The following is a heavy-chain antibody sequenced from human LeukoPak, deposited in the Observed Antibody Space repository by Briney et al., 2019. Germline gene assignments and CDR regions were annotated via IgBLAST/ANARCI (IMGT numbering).Heavy chain of an antibody. CDR3: ARGQLTYYYDSSGYSDAFDI. D-gene: IGHD3-22*01. Sequence: ASETLSLTCTVSGGSISSHYWSWIRQPPGKGLEWIGYIYYSGSTNYNPSLKSRVTISVDTSKNQFSLKLSSVTAADTAVYYCARGQLTYYYDSSGYSDAFDIWGQGTMVTVSS. J-gene: IGHJ3*02. CDR2: IYYSGST. CDR1: GGSISSHY. V-gene: IGHV4-59*11.